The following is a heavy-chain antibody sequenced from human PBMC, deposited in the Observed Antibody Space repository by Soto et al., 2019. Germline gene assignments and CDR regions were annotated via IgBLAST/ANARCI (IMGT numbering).Heavy chain of an antibody. CDR1: GFNFDDYG. V-gene: IGHV3-20*01. D-gene: IGHD3-3*01. CDR2: FNWNGNYI. J-gene: IGHJ4*02. CDR3: TRDTYDFWSGPSFFSF. Sequence: EVQLXXSGGSXVRPGGSXXLSXVASGFNFDDYGMSWVRQVPGXXXXXXSSFNWNGNYIHYADSVRGRXXXXXXXXXXXXXXXXXXXXXXXTALYRCTRDTYDFWSGPSFFSFWGQGTLVTVSS.